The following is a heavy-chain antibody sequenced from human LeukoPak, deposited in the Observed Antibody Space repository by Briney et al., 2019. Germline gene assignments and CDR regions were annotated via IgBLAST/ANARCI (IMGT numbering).Heavy chain of an antibody. V-gene: IGHV1-8*01. J-gene: IGHJ4*02. CDR1: GYTFTSYD. CDR3: ARVRAYCTSTSCLDY. Sequence: ASVKVSCKASGYTFTSYDINWVRQATGQGLEWMGWMNPNSGNTGYAQKFQGRVTMTRNTSISTAYMELSSLRSEDTAVYYCARVRAYCTSTSCLDYWGRGTLVTVSS. CDR2: MNPNSGNT. D-gene: IGHD2-2*01.